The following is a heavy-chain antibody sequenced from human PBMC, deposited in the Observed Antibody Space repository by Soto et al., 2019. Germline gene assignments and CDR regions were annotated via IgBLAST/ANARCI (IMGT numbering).Heavy chain of an antibody. J-gene: IGHJ4*02. CDR1: GESISSSSYY. Sequence: TLSLNCIVSGESISSSSYYWGWILQPPGKGLEWIGSIYYSGRTYYNPSFKSRVTISIDTSKNQFSLKLSSVTATDTAVYYCARQRTTVVTQAYFDHWGQGALVTVAX. CDR3: ARQRTTVVTQAYFDH. CDR2: IYYSGRT. V-gene: IGHV4-39*01. D-gene: IGHD2-21*02.